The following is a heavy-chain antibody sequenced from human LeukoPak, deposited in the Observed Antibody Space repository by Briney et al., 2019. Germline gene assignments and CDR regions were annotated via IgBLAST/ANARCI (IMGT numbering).Heavy chain of an antibody. V-gene: IGHV3-30*04. J-gene: IGHJ3*02. D-gene: IGHD2-2*01. CDR2: ISYDGSNK. CDR3: ARGGCSSTSCHQDAFDI. Sequence: PGGSLRLSCAASGFTFSSYAMHWVRQAPGKGLEWVAVISYDGSNKYYADSVKGRFTISRDNSKNTLYLQMNSLRAEDTAVYYCARGGCSSTSCHQDAFDIWGQGTMVTVSS. CDR1: GFTFSSYA.